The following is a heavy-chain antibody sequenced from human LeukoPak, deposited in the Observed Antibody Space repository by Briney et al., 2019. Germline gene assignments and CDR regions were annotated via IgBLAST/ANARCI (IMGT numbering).Heavy chain of an antibody. D-gene: IGHD1-1*01. V-gene: IGHV3-21*01. CDR3: ARAAGRYAQYNWFDP. CDR2: ISSSSSYI. J-gene: IGHJ5*02. CDR1: GYTFSSYS. Sequence: PGWSLRLSCAASGYTFSSYSMYWVPQAPGKGLEWVSSISSSSSYIYYADSVKGRFTISRDNAKNSLYLQMNSLRAEDTAMYYCARAAGRYAQYNWFDPWGQGTLVTVSS.